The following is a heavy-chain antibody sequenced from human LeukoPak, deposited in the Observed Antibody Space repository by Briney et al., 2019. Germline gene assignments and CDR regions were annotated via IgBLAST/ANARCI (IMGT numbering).Heavy chain of an antibody. J-gene: IGHJ5*02. V-gene: IGHV1-69*13. CDR2: IIPIFGTA. CDR3: AREPSSSWYLPSLYNWFDP. Sequence: GASVKVSCKASGGTFSSYAISWVRQAPGQGLEWMGGIIPIFGTANYAQKFQGRVTITADESTSTAYMELSSLRSEDTAVYYCAREPSSSWYLPSLYNWFDPWGQGTLVTVSS. CDR1: GGTFSSYA. D-gene: IGHD6-13*01.